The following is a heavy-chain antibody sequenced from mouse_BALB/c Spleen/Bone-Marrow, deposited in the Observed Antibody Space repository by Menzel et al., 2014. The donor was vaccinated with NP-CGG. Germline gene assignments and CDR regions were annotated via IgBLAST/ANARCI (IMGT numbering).Heavy chain of an antibody. Sequence: EVQRVESGAELVRSGASVKLSCTASGFNIKNYYMHWVKQRPEQGLEWIGRIDPANGNTKYDPKFQGKATITADTSSNTAYLQLSSLTSEDTAVYYCARCYYGYYFDYWGQGTTLTVSS. J-gene: IGHJ2*01. CDR3: ARCYYGYYFDY. D-gene: IGHD1-1*01. CDR2: IDPANGNT. V-gene: IGHV14-3*02. CDR1: GFNIKNYY.